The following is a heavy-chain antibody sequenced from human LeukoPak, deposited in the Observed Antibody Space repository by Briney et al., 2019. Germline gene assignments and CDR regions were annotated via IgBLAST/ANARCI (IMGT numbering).Heavy chain of an antibody. D-gene: IGHD3-10*01. J-gene: IGHJ4*01. V-gene: IGHV5-51*01. Sequence: GESLKISCQGSGHNFNSYWIGCVRQMPGKGLEWMGIIYPEDSDARYSPSFQGHVTISADKSISTAYLQWSTLNASDTATYYCQRRGSSSSHFDSWGRGTQVIVSS. CDR1: GHNFNSYW. CDR3: QRRGSSSSHFDS. CDR2: IYPEDSDA.